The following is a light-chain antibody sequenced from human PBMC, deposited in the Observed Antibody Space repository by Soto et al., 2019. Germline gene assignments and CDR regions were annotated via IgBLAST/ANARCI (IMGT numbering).Light chain of an antibody. CDR3: QSYDSSLSVV. CDR2: GNI. Sequence: QSVLTQPPSVSGAPGQRATISCIGRSSNIGAGYDVHWYQQLPGTAPRLLIYGNINRPSGVPDRFSGSKSGTSASLSITGLQAEDEADYYCQSYDSSLSVVFGGGTKLTVL. J-gene: IGLJ3*02. CDR1: SSNIGAGYD. V-gene: IGLV1-40*01.